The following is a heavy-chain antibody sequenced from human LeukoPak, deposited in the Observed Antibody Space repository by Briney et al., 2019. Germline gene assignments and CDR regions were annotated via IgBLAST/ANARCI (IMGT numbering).Heavy chain of an antibody. V-gene: IGHV3-9*01. D-gene: IGHD1-26*01. CDR1: GFTFGHYA. J-gene: IGHJ4*02. CDR3: AKAYSGKYYDYFDY. CDR2: IAWDRENI. Sequence: GGSLRLSCAASGFTFGHYAMHWVRQAPGKGLDWVAGIAWDRENIGYADSVKGRFTISRDNAKNFVYLQMNSLRADDTAFYYCAKAYSGKYYDYFDYWGQGTLVTVSS.